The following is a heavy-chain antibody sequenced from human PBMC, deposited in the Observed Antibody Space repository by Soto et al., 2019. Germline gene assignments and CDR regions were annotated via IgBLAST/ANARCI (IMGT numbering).Heavy chain of an antibody. CDR3: ARGNHRWLQLWYFDL. Sequence: QVQLVQSGAEVKKPGSSLKVSCKASGGTFSNYPISWVRQAPGQGLEWMGGIIPIFATVHYAQKFQGRVTITADESTNTAYMELSSLRSEDTAVYYCARGNHRWLQLWYFDLWGRGTLVTVSS. CDR1: GGTFSNYP. V-gene: IGHV1-69*12. D-gene: IGHD5-12*01. CDR2: IIPIFATV. J-gene: IGHJ2*01.